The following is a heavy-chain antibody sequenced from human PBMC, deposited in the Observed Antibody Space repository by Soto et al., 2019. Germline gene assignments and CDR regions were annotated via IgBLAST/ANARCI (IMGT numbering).Heavy chain of an antibody. J-gene: IGHJ6*02. CDR2: IKSKTDGGAT. CDR3: TLDWFGELLQPYYYYGMDV. D-gene: IGHD3-10*01. V-gene: IGHV3-15*07. Sequence: EVQLVESGGGLVKPGGSLRLSCAASGFTFSNAWMNWVRQAPGKGLEWVGRIKSKTDGGATDYAAPVKGRFTISREDSKNTLYLQMNSLKTEDTAVYYCTLDWFGELLQPYYYYGMDVWGQGTTVTVSS. CDR1: GFTFSNAW.